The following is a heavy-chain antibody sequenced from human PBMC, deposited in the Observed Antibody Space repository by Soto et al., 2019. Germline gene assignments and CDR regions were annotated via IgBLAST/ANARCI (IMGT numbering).Heavy chain of an antibody. CDR1: GGSISSYY. J-gene: IGHJ6*03. CDR2: IYYSGST. CDR3: ARDVTMVRLPYYMDV. Sequence: PSETLSLTCTVSGGSISSYYWSWIRQPPGKGLEWIGYIYYSGSTNYNPSLKSRVTISVDTSKNQFSLKLSSVTAADTAVYYCARDVTMVRLPYYMDVWGKGTTVTVSS. D-gene: IGHD3-10*01. V-gene: IGHV4-59*01.